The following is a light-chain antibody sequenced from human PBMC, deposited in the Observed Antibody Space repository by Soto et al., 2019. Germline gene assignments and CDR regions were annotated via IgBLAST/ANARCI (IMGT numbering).Light chain of an antibody. V-gene: IGLV2-14*01. CDR3: CSFSTSGTNV. CDR1: SSDVGTYDY. J-gene: IGLJ1*01. Sequence: QSVLTQPASVSGSPGQSITISCTGTSSDVGTYDYVSWHQQHPGKAPKLIIYDVNNRPSGVSSRFSGSKSGNTASLTISGLQAEDGADYYCCSFSTSGTNVFGTGTKVTVL. CDR2: DVN.